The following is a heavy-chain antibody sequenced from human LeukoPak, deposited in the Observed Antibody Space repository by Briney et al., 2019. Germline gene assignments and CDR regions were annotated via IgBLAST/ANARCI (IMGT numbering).Heavy chain of an antibody. D-gene: IGHD3-22*01. CDR2: IYSGGST. Sequence: GGSLRLSCAASGFTVSSNYMSWVRQAPGKGLEWVSVIYSGGSTYYADSVEGRFTISRDNSKNTLYLQMNSLRAEDTAVYYCARITMTYGMDVWGQGTTVTVSS. V-gene: IGHV3-66*01. CDR3: ARITMTYGMDV. J-gene: IGHJ6*02. CDR1: GFTVSSNY.